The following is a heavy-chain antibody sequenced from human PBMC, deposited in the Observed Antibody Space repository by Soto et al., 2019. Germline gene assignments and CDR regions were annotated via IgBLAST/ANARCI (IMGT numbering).Heavy chain of an antibody. CDR3: ARPVGLAYYDSSGYQAFDY. CDR2: IVLIFGTA. Sequence: QVQLVQSGAEVKKPGSSVKVSCKASGGTFSRSAISWVRQAPGQGLEWMGGIVLIFGTANYAQKFQGRVTITADESTSTAYMELSSLRSEDTAVYYCARPVGLAYYDSSGYQAFDYWGQGTLVTVSS. CDR1: GGTFSRSA. J-gene: IGHJ4*02. V-gene: IGHV1-69*01. D-gene: IGHD3-22*01.